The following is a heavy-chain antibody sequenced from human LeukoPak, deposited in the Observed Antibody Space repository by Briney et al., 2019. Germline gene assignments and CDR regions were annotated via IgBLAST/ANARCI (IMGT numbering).Heavy chain of an antibody. Sequence: SETLSLTCAVSGGSITTTNWWSWVRQPPGKGLEWIGEVRLSGATNYNPSLESRVSMSIDKSKNHLSLEVTSVTAADTAIYYCTRESGAFSPFGFWGQGTLLTVSS. CDR1: GGSITTTNW. J-gene: IGHJ4*02. CDR3: TRESGAFSPFGF. V-gene: IGHV4-4*02. D-gene: IGHD1-26*01. CDR2: VRLSGAT.